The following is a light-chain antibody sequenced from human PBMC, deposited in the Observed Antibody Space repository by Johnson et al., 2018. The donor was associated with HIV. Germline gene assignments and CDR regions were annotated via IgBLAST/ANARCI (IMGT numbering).Light chain of an antibody. J-gene: IGLJ1*01. CDR2: ENN. CDR1: SSNIGNNY. V-gene: IGLV1-51*02. Sequence: QSVLTQPPSVSAAPGQKVTISCSGSSSNIGNNYVSWYQQLPGTAPKLLIYENNKRPSGIPDRFSGSKSATSATLGITGLQTGDEADYYCGTWDSSLSVPYVFGTGTKVTVL. CDR3: GTWDSSLSVPYV.